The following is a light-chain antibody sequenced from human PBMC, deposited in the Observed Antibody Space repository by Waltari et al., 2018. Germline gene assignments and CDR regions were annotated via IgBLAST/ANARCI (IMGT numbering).Light chain of an antibody. J-gene: IGLJ3*02. CDR2: VNSDGSH. CDR1: SGHSGDA. V-gene: IGLV4-69*01. CDR3: QTGGFGIWV. Sequence: QLMLTQSPSASASLGASVTHTCTLSSGHSGDAIAWLQQQPGKGPRYLMKVNSDGSHIKGDGIPDRFSGSSSGAERYLTISSLQSADEADYYCQTGGFGIWVFGGGTKLTVL.